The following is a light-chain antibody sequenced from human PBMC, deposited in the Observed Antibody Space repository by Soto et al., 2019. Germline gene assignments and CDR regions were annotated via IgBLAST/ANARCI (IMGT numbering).Light chain of an antibody. CDR3: FLSVSGGRV. CDR1: TGVVTSGHY. Sequence: QAVVTQEPSLTVSPGGTVTLTCASTTGVVTSGHYPYWFQQKPGQAPRTLIYDTDRRHSWTPARFSGSLLGDKAALTLSGAQPEDEADYYCFLSVSGGRVFGTGTKLTVL. CDR2: DTD. V-gene: IGLV7-46*01. J-gene: IGLJ1*01.